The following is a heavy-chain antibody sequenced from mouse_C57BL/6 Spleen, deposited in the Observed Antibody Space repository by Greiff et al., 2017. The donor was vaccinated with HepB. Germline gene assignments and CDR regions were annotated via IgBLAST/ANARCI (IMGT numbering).Heavy chain of an antibody. CDR3: AREGKGYFDY. CDR1: GFTFSDYY. Sequence: EVKLMESEGGLVQPGSSMKLSCTASGFTFSDYYMAWVRQVPEKGLEWVANINYDGSSTYYLDSLKSRFIISRDNAKNILYLQMSSLKSEDTATYYCAREGKGYFDYWGQGTTLTVSS. J-gene: IGHJ2*01. CDR2: INYDGSST. V-gene: IGHV5-16*01.